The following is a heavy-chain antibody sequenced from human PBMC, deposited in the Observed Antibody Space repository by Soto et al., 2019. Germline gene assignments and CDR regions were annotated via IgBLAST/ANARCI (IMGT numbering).Heavy chain of an antibody. V-gene: IGHV3-23*01. CDR3: GKGGFYSLFDI. J-gene: IGHJ3*02. CDR2: ISGSGGRT. CDR1: TFPFSSYA. Sequence: PGGSLRLACLGSTFPFSSYAMSCCLQTPGKGLEWVSGISGSGGRTYYADSVKGRFTISKYNSKNMLSLKVQILRVEDTACYFCGKGGFYSLFDIGGQGTMVTVSS. D-gene: IGHD2-21*01.